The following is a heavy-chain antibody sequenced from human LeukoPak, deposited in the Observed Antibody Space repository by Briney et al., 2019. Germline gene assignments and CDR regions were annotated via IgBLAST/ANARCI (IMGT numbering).Heavy chain of an antibody. CDR2: FLSDGSRT. V-gene: IGHV3-74*01. CDR3: ARVGDYGSGFDF. Sequence: GGSLRLSCAASGFTFRSYWMHWVRQGPGKGLVWVSRFLSDGSRTTYADSVKGRFTISGDNAKNTLYLQMNSLRAEDTAVYYCARVGDYGSGFDFWGQGTLVTVSS. CDR1: GFTFRSYW. D-gene: IGHD3-10*01. J-gene: IGHJ4*02.